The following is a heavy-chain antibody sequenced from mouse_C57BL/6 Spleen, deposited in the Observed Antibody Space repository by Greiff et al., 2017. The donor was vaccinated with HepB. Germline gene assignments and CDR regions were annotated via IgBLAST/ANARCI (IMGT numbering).Heavy chain of an antibody. CDR1: GFTFSDYY. CDR2: INYDGSST. V-gene: IGHV5-16*01. D-gene: IGHD2-4*01. Sequence: EVKLMESEGGLVQPGSSMKLSCTASGFTFSDYYMAWVRQVPEKGLEWVANINYDGSSTYYLDSLKSRFIISRDNAKNILYLQMSSLKSEDTATYYCARENYDYDPYAMDYWGQGTSVTVSS. J-gene: IGHJ4*01. CDR3: ARENYDYDPYAMDY.